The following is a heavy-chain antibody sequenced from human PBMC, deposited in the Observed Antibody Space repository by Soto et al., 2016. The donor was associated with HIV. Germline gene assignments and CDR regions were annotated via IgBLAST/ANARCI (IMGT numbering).Heavy chain of an antibody. CDR3: ARDGVLVGSGSYYRVSFDI. J-gene: IGHJ3*02. Sequence: QVQLQESGPGLVKPSETLSLTCTVSGGSISSYYWSWIRQPPGKGLEWIGYIYYSGSTNYNPSLKSRVTISVDTSKNQFXLKLSSVTAADTAVYYCARDGVLVGSGSYYRVSFDIWGQGTMVTGLF. CDR2: IYYSGST. D-gene: IGHD3-10*01. V-gene: IGHV4-59*01. CDR1: GGSISSYY.